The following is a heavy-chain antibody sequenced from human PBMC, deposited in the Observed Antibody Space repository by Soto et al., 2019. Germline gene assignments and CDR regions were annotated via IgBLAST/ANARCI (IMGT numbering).Heavy chain of an antibody. Sequence: GSLRLSCSASGFTFSSYAMHWVRQAPGKGLEYVSAISSNGGSTYYADSVKGRFTISRDNSKNTLYLQMSSLRAEDTAVYYCVKGSNRLLDAFDIWGKGTMVTVAS. V-gene: IGHV3-64D*08. CDR3: VKGSNRLLDAFDI. CDR2: ISSNGGST. D-gene: IGHD5-12*01. J-gene: IGHJ3*02. CDR1: GFTFSSYA.